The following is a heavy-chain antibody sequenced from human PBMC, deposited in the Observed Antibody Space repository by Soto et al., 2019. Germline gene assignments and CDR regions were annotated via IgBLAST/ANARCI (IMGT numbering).Heavy chain of an antibody. CDR3: ARGSNTYPSY. V-gene: IGHV3-74*01. CDR2: INIDGGTT. D-gene: IGHD2-21*01. Sequence: PGGSLRLSCAVSGFTFNNYWMHWVRQAPGKGLVWVSRINIDGGTTSYADSVKGRFTISRDNAKNTLYLQMSSLRAEDTAVYYCARGSNTYPSYWGRGTLVTVSS. J-gene: IGHJ4*02. CDR1: GFTFNNYW.